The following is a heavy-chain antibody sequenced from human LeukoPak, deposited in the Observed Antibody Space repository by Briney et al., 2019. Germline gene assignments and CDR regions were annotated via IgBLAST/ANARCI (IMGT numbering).Heavy chain of an antibody. CDR1: GFTFSSYS. Sequence: PGGSLRLSCAASGFTFSSYSMNWVRQAPGKGLEWVSSISSSSSYIYYADSVKGRFTISRDNAKNSLYLQMNSLRAEDTAMYYCARVRVVRGYFDYWGQGTLVTVSS. J-gene: IGHJ4*02. CDR3: ARVRVVRGYFDY. CDR2: ISSSSSYI. D-gene: IGHD2-15*01. V-gene: IGHV3-21*01.